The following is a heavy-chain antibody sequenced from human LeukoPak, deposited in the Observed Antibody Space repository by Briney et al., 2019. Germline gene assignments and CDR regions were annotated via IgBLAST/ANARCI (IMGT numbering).Heavy chain of an antibody. J-gene: IGHJ4*02. CDR2: LKSKSDGGTT. CDR1: GFTFSNXX. V-gene: IGHV3-15*01. D-gene: IGHD4-11*01. CDR3: TTARLPFGY. Sequence: GGXXXLXCAASGFTFSNXXXXGVRGAPGKGXXXVGGLKSKSDGGTTDYAATVKGKFTSSRDDSTNTLYLQMNSLKIEDPAVYYCTTARLPFGYWGQGTLVTVSS.